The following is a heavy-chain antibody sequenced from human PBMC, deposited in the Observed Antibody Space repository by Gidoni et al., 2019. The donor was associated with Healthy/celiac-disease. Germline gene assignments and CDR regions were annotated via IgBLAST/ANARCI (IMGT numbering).Heavy chain of an antibody. CDR2: IYYSGST. V-gene: IGHV4-59*01. J-gene: IGHJ5*02. CDR1: GGSLSSYY. D-gene: IGHD6-6*01. Sequence: QVQLPESGPGLVKPSETLSLTSTVPGGSLSSYYWSWIRQPPGKGLEWIGYIYYSGSTNYNPSLKSRVTISVDTSKNQFSLKLSSVTAADTAVYYCARSIAARPKGWFDPWGQGTLVTVSS. CDR3: ARSIAARPKGWFDP.